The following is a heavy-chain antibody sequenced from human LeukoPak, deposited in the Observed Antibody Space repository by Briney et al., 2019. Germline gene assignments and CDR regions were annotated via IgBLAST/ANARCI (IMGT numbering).Heavy chain of an antibody. CDR1: GFTFSNAW. CDR3: TTDIGYGFYYYYYMDV. D-gene: IGHD5-18*01. Sequence: PGGSLRLSCAASGFTFSNAWMSWVRQAPGKGLEWVGRIKSKTDGGTTDYAAPVKGRFTISRDDSKNTLYLQMNSLKTEDTAVYYCTTDIGYGFYYYYYMDVWGKGTTVTISS. J-gene: IGHJ6*03. CDR2: IKSKTDGGTT. V-gene: IGHV3-15*01.